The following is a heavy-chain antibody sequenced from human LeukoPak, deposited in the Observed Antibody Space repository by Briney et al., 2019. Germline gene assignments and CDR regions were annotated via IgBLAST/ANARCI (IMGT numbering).Heavy chain of an antibody. D-gene: IGHD4-17*01. Sequence: GGSLRLSCAASGFTFSSYWMHWVRQAPGKGLVWVSRIDSDGSSTSYADSVKGRFTISRDNAKNTLYLQMNSLRAEDTAVYYCAGDYGDSDYYGMDVWGKGTTVTVS. V-gene: IGHV3-74*01. CDR1: GFTFSSYW. CDR2: IDSDGSST. CDR3: AGDYGDSDYYGMDV. J-gene: IGHJ6*04.